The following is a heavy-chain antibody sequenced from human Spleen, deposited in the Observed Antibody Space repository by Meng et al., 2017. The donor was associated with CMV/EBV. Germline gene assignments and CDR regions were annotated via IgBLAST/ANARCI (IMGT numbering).Heavy chain of an antibody. CDR1: GGTFSSYA. D-gene: IGHD5-12*01. Sequence: SVKVSCKASGGTFSSYAISWVRQAPGQGLEWMGGIIPIFGTANYAQKFQGRVTITTDESTSTAYMELSSLRSEDTAVYYCARAGGYTSPLGYWGQGTLVTVSS. CDR3: ARAGGYTSPLGY. V-gene: IGHV1-69*05. J-gene: IGHJ4*02. CDR2: IIPIFGTA.